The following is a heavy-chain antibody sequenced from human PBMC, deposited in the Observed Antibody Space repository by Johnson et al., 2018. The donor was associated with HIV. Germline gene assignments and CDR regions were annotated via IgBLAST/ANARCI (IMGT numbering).Heavy chain of an antibody. V-gene: IGHV3-9*01. CDR2: ISWNSGSI. CDR1: GFTFDDYA. Sequence: VQLVESGGGLVQPGRSLRLSCAASGFTFDDYAMHWVRQAPGKGLEWVSGISWNSGSIGYADSVKGRFPISRDNAKNSLYLQMNSLRAEDTALYYCAKDILVGAMGGAFDIWGQGTMVTVSS. D-gene: IGHD1-26*01. CDR3: AKDILVGAMGGAFDI. J-gene: IGHJ3*02.